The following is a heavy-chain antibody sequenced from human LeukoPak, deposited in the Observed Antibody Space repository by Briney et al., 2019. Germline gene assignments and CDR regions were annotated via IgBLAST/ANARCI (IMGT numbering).Heavy chain of an antibody. Sequence: PGGSLRLSCAASGFTFSNAWMSRVRQAPGEGLEWVGRIKSKTDGGTTDYAAPVKGRFTISRDDSKNTLYLQMNSLKTEDTAVYYCTTVLGYCSGGSCNRRFDPWGQGTLVTVSS. CDR3: TTVLGYCSGGSCNRRFDP. J-gene: IGHJ5*02. V-gene: IGHV3-15*01. CDR1: GFTFSNAW. D-gene: IGHD2-15*01. CDR2: IKSKTDGGTT.